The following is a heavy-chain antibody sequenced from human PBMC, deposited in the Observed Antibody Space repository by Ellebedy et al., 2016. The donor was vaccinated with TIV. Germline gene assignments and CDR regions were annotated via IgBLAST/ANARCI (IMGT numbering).Heavy chain of an antibody. CDR2: ISSSSSYI. CDR3: ARTGYSSDWYASN. V-gene: IGHV3-21*06. D-gene: IGHD6-19*01. CDR1: GFTFSSYG. Sequence: PGGSLRLSCAASGFTFSSYGMNWVRQAPGKGLEWVSSISSSSSYIYYADSVKGRFTISRDNAKNSLYLQMDSLRAEDTAVYYCARTGYSSDWYASNWGQGTLVTVSS. J-gene: IGHJ4*02.